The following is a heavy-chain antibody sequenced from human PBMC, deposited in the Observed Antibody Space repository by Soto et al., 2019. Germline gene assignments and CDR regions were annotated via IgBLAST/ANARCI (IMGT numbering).Heavy chain of an antibody. CDR2: IIPILGIA. CDR1: GGTFSSYT. V-gene: IGHV1-69*02. D-gene: IGHD2-2*01. Sequence: QVQLVQSGAEVKKPGSSVKVSCKASGGTFSSYTISWVRQAPGQGLEWMGRIIPILGIANYAQKFQGRVTITEDKSTSTAYMELSSLRSEDTAVYYCARWVVPAVRGMDVWGQGTTVTVSS. J-gene: IGHJ6*02. CDR3: ARWVVPAVRGMDV.